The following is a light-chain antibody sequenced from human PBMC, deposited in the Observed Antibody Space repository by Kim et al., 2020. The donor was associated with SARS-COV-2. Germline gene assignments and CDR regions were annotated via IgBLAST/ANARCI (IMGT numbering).Light chain of an antibody. V-gene: IGLV7-43*01. CDR3: LLYYGKTQPWV. Sequence: TVPLTCASTTGAVNRDHIPKWFQQKPGQAPRSVIYGTDNRHSWTPARFSGSLLGGRAALTLSGVQPEDEADYYCLLYYGKTQPWVFGGGTQLTVL. CDR1: TGAVNRDHI. CDR2: GTD. J-gene: IGLJ3*02.